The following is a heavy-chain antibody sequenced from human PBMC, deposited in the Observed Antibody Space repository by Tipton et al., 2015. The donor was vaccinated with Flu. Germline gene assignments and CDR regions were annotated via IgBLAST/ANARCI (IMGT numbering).Heavy chain of an antibody. CDR1: GGSISSGSYY. Sequence: LRLSCTVSGGSISSGSYYWSWIRQPAGKGLEWIGRIYTTGSTNYNPSLKSRVTISADTSKNKFSLELRSVTAADTAVHYCARIYYYGSGDYYLDSWGQGTLVTVSS. CDR2: IYTTGST. D-gene: IGHD3-10*01. V-gene: IGHV4-61*02. CDR3: ARIYYYGSGDYYLDS. J-gene: IGHJ4*02.